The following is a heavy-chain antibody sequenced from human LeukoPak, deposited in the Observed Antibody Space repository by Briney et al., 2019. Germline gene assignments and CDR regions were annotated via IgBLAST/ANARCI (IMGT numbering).Heavy chain of an antibody. Sequence: GGSLRLSCAASGFTFSSYAMHWVRQAPGKGLEWVAVISYDGSNKYYADSVKGRFTISRDNSKNTLYLQMNSLRAEDTAVYYCARDISGSYYFDYWGQRTLVTVSS. V-gene: IGHV3-30*01. CDR2: ISYDGSNK. CDR1: GFTFSSYA. J-gene: IGHJ4*02. CDR3: ARDISGSYYFDY. D-gene: IGHD1-26*01.